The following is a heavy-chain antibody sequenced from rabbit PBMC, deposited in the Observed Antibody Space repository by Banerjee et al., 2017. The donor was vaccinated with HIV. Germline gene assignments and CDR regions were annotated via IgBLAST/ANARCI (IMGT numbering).Heavy chain of an antibody. V-gene: IGHV1S40*01. D-gene: IGHD8-1*01. CDR1: GIDFSINYY. Sequence: QSLEESGGGLVQPEGSLALTCKASGIDFSINYYMCWVRQAPGKGPEWIACIDNGDGSTYYANWAKGRFTISKTSSTTVTLQMTSLTVADTATYFCARDFAGDSYYYGLDLWGPGTLVTVS. CDR2: IDNGDGST. CDR3: ARDFAGDSYYYGLDL. J-gene: IGHJ6*01.